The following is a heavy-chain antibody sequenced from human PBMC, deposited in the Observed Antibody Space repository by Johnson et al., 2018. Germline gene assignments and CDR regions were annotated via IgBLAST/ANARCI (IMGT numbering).Heavy chain of an antibody. V-gene: IGHV3-9*01. Sequence: EVQLLESGGGLVQPGGSLRLSCAASGFTFSSYAMHWVRQAPGKGLEWVSGISWTSGSIGYADSVKGRFTISRDNAKNSLYLQMNSLRAGDTAVYYCARGGYSYGTGEFYYYYYMDVWGKGTTVTVSS. J-gene: IGHJ6*03. CDR2: ISWTSGSI. CDR3: ARGGYSYGTGEFYYYYYMDV. D-gene: IGHD5-18*01. CDR1: GFTFSSYA.